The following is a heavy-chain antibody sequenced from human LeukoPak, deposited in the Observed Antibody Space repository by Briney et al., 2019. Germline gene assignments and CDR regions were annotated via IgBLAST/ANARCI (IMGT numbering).Heavy chain of an antibody. J-gene: IGHJ4*02. CDR1: GGSISSYY. D-gene: IGHD6-13*01. V-gene: IGHV4-59*01. CDR2: IYYSGST. Sequence: SETLSLTCTVSGGSISSYYWSWNRQPPGKGLEWIGYIYYSGSTNYNPSLKSRVTISVDTSKNQFSLKLSSVTAADTAVYYCARGVAAADQYYFDYWGQGTLVTVSS. CDR3: ARGVAAADQYYFDY.